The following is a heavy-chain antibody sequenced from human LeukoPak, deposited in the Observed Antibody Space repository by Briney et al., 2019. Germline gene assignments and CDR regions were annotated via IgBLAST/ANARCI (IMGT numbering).Heavy chain of an antibody. J-gene: IGHJ5*02. CDR3: ATLSVASSDVDH. V-gene: IGHV3-48*03. Sequence: PGGSLRRSCAVPGFSFSIYEMHWVRQTPGKGLEWVSTISGTGDTTHHADSVKGRFTISRDNAQNSLYLQMNNLRADDTAVYYCATLSVASSDVDHWGQGTLVTVSS. CDR1: GFSFSIYE. CDR2: ISGTGDTT. D-gene: IGHD6-19*01.